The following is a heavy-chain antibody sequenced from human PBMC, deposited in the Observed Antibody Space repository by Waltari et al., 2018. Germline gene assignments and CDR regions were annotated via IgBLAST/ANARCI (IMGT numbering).Heavy chain of an antibody. V-gene: IGHV4-59*01. CDR1: GGSISSYY. J-gene: IGHJ4*02. D-gene: IGHD3-22*01. CDR3: ARALGDYDSSDYGY. Sequence: QVQLQESGPGLVKPSETLSLTCTVSGGSISSYYWSWIRQPPGKGLEWIGYIYYSGSTNYNPSLKSRVTISVDTSKNQFSLKLSSVTAADTAVYYCARALGDYDSSDYGYWGQGTLVTVSS. CDR2: IYYSGST.